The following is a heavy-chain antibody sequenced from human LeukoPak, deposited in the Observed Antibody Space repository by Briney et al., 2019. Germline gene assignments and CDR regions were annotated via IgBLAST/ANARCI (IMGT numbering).Heavy chain of an antibody. CDR1: GFTFSSYS. V-gene: IGHV3-21*01. Sequence: GGSLRLSCAASGFTFSSYSMNWVRQAPGKGLEWVSSISSSSSYIYYADSVKGRFTISRDNAKNSLYLQMNSLRAEDTAVYYCARDLEIIVVVPAAILEDYWGQGTLVTVSS. CDR3: ARDLEIIVVVPAAILEDY. J-gene: IGHJ4*02. CDR2: ISSSSSYI. D-gene: IGHD2-2*02.